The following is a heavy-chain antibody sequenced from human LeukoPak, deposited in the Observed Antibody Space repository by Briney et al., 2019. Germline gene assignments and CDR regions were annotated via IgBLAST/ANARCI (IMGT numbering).Heavy chain of an antibody. CDR2: IYYSGST. Sequence: SETLSLTCTVSGGSISSGDYYWSWXRQPPXXGLXWIGYIYYSGSTYYNPSLKSRVTISVDTSKNQFSLKLSSVTATDTAVYYCARGPPRFGFGELLSLGAFDIWGQGTMVTVSS. D-gene: IGHD3-10*01. J-gene: IGHJ3*02. V-gene: IGHV4-30-4*01. CDR1: GGSISSGDYY. CDR3: ARGPPRFGFGELLSLGAFDI.